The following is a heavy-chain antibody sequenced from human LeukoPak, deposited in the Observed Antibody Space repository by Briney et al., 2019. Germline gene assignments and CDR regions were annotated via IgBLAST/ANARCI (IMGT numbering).Heavy chain of an antibody. D-gene: IGHD2-15*01. CDR3: ASNVAATRWFDP. J-gene: IGHJ5*02. CDR2: MNPNSGNT. CDR1: GYTFTSYD. Sequence: ASVKVSCKASGYTFTSYDINWVRQATGQGLEWMGWMNPNSGNTGYAQKFQGRVTMTRNTSISTAYMELSSLRSEDTAVYYCASNVAATRWFDPWGQGTLVIVSS. V-gene: IGHV1-8*01.